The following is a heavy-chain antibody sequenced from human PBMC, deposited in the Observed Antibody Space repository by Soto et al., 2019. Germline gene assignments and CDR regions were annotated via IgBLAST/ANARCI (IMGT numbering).Heavy chain of an antibody. V-gene: IGHV4-59*01. CDR3: ARLGGYYYMDV. CDR1: GGSISSYY. J-gene: IGHJ6*03. CDR2: IYYSGST. Sequence: PSETLSLTCTVSGGSISSYYWSWIRQPPGQGLECIGYIYYSGSTNYNPSLKSRVTISLDTSKNHFSLKLSSVTPADTAVYYCARLGGYYYMDVWGKGTTVTVSS. D-gene: IGHD3-10*01.